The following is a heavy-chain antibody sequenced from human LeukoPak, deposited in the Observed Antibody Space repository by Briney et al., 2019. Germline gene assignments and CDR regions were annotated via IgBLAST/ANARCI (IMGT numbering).Heavy chain of an antibody. Sequence: GGSLRLSCAASGFTFSSYNMKWVRQAPGKGLEWVSVIYSGGSTYYADSVKGRFTISRDNSKNTLYLQMNSLRAEDTAVYYCARVSVAGRRYYYYYYMDVWGKGTTVTISS. D-gene: IGHD6-19*01. V-gene: IGHV3-66*01. CDR3: ARVSVAGRRYYYYYYMDV. J-gene: IGHJ6*03. CDR2: IYSGGST. CDR1: GFTFSSYN.